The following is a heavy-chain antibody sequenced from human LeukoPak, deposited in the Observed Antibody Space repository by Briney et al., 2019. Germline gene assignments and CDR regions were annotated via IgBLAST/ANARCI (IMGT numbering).Heavy chain of an antibody. Sequence: PGGSLRLSCAASGLTFSNYWMSWVRQAPGKGLEWVANINQEGSEKYYGDFVKGRFTISRDNAKNSLYLQMRSLRAEDTALYYCASSHSDTSGYYYGVFDYWGQGTLVTVS. CDR1: GLTFSNYW. CDR3: ASSHSDTSGYYYGVFDY. CDR2: INQEGSEK. V-gene: IGHV3-7*01. D-gene: IGHD3-22*01. J-gene: IGHJ4*02.